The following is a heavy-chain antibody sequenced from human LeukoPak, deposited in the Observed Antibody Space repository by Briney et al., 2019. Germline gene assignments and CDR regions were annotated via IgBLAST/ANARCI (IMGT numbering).Heavy chain of an antibody. J-gene: IGHJ6*02. Sequence: GGSLRLSCAASGFTFSGYGMHWVRQAPGKGLEWVAVISYDGHNEYYADFVKGRFTISRDNSKNTVLLQMNSLRVEDTAVYYCAKGIGYGGMDVWGQGTTLIVSS. CDR1: GFTFSGYG. D-gene: IGHD5-12*01. CDR3: AKGIGYGGMDV. V-gene: IGHV3-30*18. CDR2: ISYDGHNE.